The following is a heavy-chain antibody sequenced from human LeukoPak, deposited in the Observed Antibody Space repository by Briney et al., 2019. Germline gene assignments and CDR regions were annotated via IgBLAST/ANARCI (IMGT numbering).Heavy chain of an antibody. CDR1: GYSFTSYW. J-gene: IGHJ3*02. V-gene: IGHV5-51*01. D-gene: IGHD3-22*01. CDR2: IYPGDSDT. CDR3: ASGFMGYDRSGYYDDAFDI. Sequence: GESLKISCKGSGYSFTSYWIGWVRQMPGKGLEWMGIIYPGDSDTRYSPSFQGQVTISADKSISTAYPQWSSLKASDTAMYYCASGFMGYDRSGYYDDAFDIWGQGTMVTVSS.